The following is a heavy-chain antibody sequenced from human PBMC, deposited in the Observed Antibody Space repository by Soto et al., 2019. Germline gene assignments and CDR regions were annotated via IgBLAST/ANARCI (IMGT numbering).Heavy chain of an antibody. CDR3: ATRPLLPGAP. CDR1: GFTFSSND. D-gene: IGHD3-22*01. V-gene: IGHV3-53*01. J-gene: IGHJ3*01. Sequence: EVQLVESGGGLIQPGGSLRLSCAASGFTFSSNDMNWVRQAPGKGLEWVSLIYSGGSTYYADSVKGRFTISRDNSKNTLYLQMSSLRADYTAVYDCATRPLLPGAPWGQGTMVTVSS. CDR2: IYSGGST.